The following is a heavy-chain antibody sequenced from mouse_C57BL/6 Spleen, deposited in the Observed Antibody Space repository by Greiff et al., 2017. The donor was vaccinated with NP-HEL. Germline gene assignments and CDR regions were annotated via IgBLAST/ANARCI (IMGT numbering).Heavy chain of an antibody. CDR3: ARSITTVVAKEFAY. CDR1: GYTFTSYW. V-gene: IGHV1-55*01. Sequence: QVQLQQPGAELVKPGASVKMSCKASGYTFTSYWITWVKQRPGQGLEWIGDIYPGSGSTKYNEKFKSKATLTVDTSSSTAYMQLSSLTSEDSAVYYCARSITTVVAKEFAYWGQGTLVTVSA. CDR2: IYPGSGST. J-gene: IGHJ3*01. D-gene: IGHD1-1*01.